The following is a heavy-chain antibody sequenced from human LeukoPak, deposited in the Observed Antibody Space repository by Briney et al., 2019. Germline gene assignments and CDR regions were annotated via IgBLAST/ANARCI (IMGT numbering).Heavy chain of an antibody. CDR1: GITLSNYG. J-gene: IGHJ4*02. Sequence: PGGSLRLSCEVSGITLSNYGMSWVRQAPGKELEWVAGISGSGGGTNYAESVKGRFTISRDNSKNTLYLQMNSLRAEDTAVYFCAKRGVVIPVILVGFHKEAYYFDSWGQGALVSVSS. V-gene: IGHV3-23*01. CDR2: ISGSGGGT. CDR3: AKRGVVIPVILVGFHKEAYYFDS. D-gene: IGHD3-22*01.